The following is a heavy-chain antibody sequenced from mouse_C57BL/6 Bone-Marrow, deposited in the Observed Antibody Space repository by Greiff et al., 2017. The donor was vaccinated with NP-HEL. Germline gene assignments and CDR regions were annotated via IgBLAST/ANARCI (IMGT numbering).Heavy chain of an antibody. CDR3: ARPSYYGSTWFAY. D-gene: IGHD1-1*01. Sequence: QVQLQQPGAELVKPGASVKLSCKASGYTFTSYWMQWVKQRPGQGLEWIGEIDPSDSYTNYNQKFKGKATLTVDTSSSTAYMQLSSLTSEDSAVSYCARPSYYGSTWFAYWGQGTLVTVSA. CDR1: GYTFTSYW. CDR2: IDPSDSYT. V-gene: IGHV1-50*01. J-gene: IGHJ3*01.